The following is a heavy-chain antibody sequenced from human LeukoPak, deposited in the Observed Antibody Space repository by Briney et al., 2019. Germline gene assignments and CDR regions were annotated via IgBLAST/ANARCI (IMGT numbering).Heavy chain of an antibody. Sequence: ASVKVSCKASGYTFASYYMHWVRQAPGQGLEWMGIINPSGGSTSYAQKFQGRVTMTRDMSTSTVYMELSSLRSEDTAVYYCARFRHSYYYMDVWGKGTTVTVSS. CDR1: GYTFASYY. V-gene: IGHV1-46*01. CDR3: ARFRHSYYYMDV. D-gene: IGHD1-26*01. CDR2: INPSGGST. J-gene: IGHJ6*03.